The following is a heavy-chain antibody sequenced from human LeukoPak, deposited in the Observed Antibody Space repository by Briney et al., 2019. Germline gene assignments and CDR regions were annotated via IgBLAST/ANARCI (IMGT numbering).Heavy chain of an antibody. CDR2: IWYDGSNK. V-gene: IGHV3-33*06. CDR1: GFTFSSYG. J-gene: IGHJ5*02. Sequence: YPGGSLRLSCAASGFTFSSYGMHWVRQAPGKGLEWVAVIWYDGSNKYYADSVKGRFTISRDNSKNTLYLQMNSLRAEDTAVYYCAKAGATMVRGPPQKNNWFDPWGQGTLVTVSS. CDR3: AKAGATMVRGPPQKNNWFDP. D-gene: IGHD3-10*01.